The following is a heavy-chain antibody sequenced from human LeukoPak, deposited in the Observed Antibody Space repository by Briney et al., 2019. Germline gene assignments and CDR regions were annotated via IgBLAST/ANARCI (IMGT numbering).Heavy chain of an antibody. D-gene: IGHD6-13*01. CDR2: IRQDGDTK. CDR3: ARSLPYGTTWYGRSDF. Sequence: GGSLRLSCAASGFPFNAYWMTWVRQAPGKGLEWVANIRQDGDTKYYVDSVKGRFTISRDNAMNPLYLQMNSLRAEDTAIYYCARSLPYGTTWYGRSDFWGQGTLVTVSS. J-gene: IGHJ4*02. V-gene: IGHV3-7*03. CDR1: GFPFNAYW.